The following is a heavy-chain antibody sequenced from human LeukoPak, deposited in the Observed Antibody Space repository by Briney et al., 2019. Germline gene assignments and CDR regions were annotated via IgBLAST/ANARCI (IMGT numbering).Heavy chain of an antibody. CDR1: GGSISSYY. Sequence: SETLSLTCTVAGGSISSYYWSWLRQPPGKGLEWIGYIYYSGSTYYNPSLKSRVTISVDTSKNQFSLKLSSVTAADTAVYYCARWPYCSGASCSRDYWGQGTLLTVSS. J-gene: IGHJ4*02. D-gene: IGHD2-15*01. CDR3: ARWPYCSGASCSRDY. CDR2: IYYSGST. V-gene: IGHV4-59*01.